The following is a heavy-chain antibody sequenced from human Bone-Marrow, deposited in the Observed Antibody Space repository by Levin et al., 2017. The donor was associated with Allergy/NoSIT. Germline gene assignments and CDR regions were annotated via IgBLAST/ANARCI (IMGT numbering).Heavy chain of an antibody. CDR2: IYHDGDP. CDR1: GYSISRGYY. J-gene: IGHJ4*02. CDR3: ARAEVGDFDF. D-gene: IGHD3-16*01. Sequence: SETLSLTCTVSGYSISRGYYWGWIRQPPGKNLEWIGRIYHDGDPYYNPSLKSRVTMSVDTSKNQFSLQLTSVTAADTAVYYCARAEVGDFDFWGQGLLVTVSS. V-gene: IGHV4-38-2*02.